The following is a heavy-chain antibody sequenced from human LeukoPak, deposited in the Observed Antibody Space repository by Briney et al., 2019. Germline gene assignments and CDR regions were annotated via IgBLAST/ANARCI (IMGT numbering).Heavy chain of an antibody. D-gene: IGHD6-25*01. Sequence: SETLSLTCTVSGGSLSNYYWNWIRQPPGKGLEWIGYIYYSGNTNYNPSLKSRVTISVDTSKNQFSLKLNSVTAADTAVYYCARWVRSSEAYYFDYWGQGTLVTVSS. CDR2: IYYSGNT. CDR1: GGSLSNYY. J-gene: IGHJ4*02. CDR3: ARWVRSSEAYYFDY. V-gene: IGHV4-59*08.